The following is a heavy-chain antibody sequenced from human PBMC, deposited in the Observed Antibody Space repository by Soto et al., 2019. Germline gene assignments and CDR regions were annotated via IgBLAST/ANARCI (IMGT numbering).Heavy chain of an antibody. CDR2: LFSGGDT. Sequence: GGSLRLSCAASGFTVNTYHVSWVRQAPGKGLEWVAVLFSGGDTKYGDSMKGRVTLSRDNSKNTLYLQMNNLRAEDTAVYFCARAYGATLYFFGYWGQGSMVTVSS. CDR3: ARAYGATLYFFGY. J-gene: IGHJ4*02. V-gene: IGHV3-66*01. CDR1: GFTVNTYH. D-gene: IGHD2-8*01.